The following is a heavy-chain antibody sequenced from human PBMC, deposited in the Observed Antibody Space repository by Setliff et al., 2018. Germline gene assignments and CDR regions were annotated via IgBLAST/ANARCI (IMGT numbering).Heavy chain of an antibody. CDR3: ARPYYYDSSGYYYDY. CDR2: IYTSGST. D-gene: IGHD3-22*01. Sequence: SETLSLTCTVSGGSISSGSYYWSWIRQPAGKGLEWIGHIYTSGSTNYNPSLKSRVTISVDTSKNQFSLKLSSVTAADTAVYYCARPYYYDSSGYYYDYWGQGTLVTVSS. V-gene: IGHV4-61*09. CDR1: GGSISSGSYY. J-gene: IGHJ4*02.